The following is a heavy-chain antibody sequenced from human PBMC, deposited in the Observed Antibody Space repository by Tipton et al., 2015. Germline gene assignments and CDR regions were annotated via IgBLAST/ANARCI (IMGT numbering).Heavy chain of an antibody. CDR2: MYSGGKT. V-gene: IGHV3-53*01. CDR1: GFTVGSNY. D-gene: IGHD2-15*01. CDR3: ARERYPYGFDV. J-gene: IGHJ3*01. Sequence: SLRLSCTASGFTVGSNYMNWVRQAPGKGLEWVSVMYSGGKTYYADSLMGRFTISRDNSQNTLYLQMNSLRAEDTAVYFCARERYPYGFDVWGQGTMVTVSP.